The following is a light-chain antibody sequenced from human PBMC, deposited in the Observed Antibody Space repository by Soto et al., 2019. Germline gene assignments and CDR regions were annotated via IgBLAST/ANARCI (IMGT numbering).Light chain of an antibody. CDR2: KAS. CDR1: QSINSW. Sequence: DIPMTQSPSTLSASVGDIVTLTCRASQSINSWLAWYQQRPGKGPKLLIHKASILEGGVPSRFSGSASGTEFTLTISSLQPDDFATYYCLQYNHYPLTFGGGTKVEIK. J-gene: IGKJ4*01. V-gene: IGKV1-5*03. CDR3: LQYNHYPLT.